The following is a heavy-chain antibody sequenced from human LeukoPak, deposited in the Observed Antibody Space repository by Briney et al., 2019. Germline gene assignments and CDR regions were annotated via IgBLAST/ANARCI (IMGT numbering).Heavy chain of an antibody. CDR2: IYTSGST. Sequence: PSETLSLTCTVSGGSISSYYWSWIRQPPGKGLEWIGYIYTSGSTNYNPSLKSRVTISVDTSKNQFSLKLCSVTAADTAVYYCARIYGAPYYYYYMDVWGKGTTVTVSS. CDR3: ARIYGAPYYYYYMDV. D-gene: IGHD1-26*01. V-gene: IGHV4-4*09. J-gene: IGHJ6*03. CDR1: GGSISSYY.